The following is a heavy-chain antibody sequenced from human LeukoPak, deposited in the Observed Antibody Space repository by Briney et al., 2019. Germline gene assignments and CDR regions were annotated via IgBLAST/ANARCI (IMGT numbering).Heavy chain of an antibody. D-gene: IGHD6-13*01. V-gene: IGHV1-2*06. CDR3: AVSSPRSWFDP. Sequence: ASVKVSCKASGYTFTGYYMHWVRQAPGQGLEWMGRINPNSGGTNYAQKFQGRVTMTRDTSTSTVYMELSSLRSEDTAVYYCAVSSPRSWFDPWGQGTLVTVSS. CDR2: INPNSGGT. J-gene: IGHJ5*02. CDR1: GYTFTGYY.